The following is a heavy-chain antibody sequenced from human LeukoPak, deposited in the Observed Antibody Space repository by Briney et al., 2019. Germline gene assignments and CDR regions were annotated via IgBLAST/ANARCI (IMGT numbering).Heavy chain of an antibody. CDR1: GFTFSSYA. Sequence: GGSLRLSCAASGFTFSSYAMTWVRQAPGKGLEWVSAISGSGSGTYYADSVKGRFAISRDNSKNTLYLQMNTLRAEDTAVYYCAKDRGYSYGLFDYWGQETLVTVSS. V-gene: IGHV3-23*01. CDR3: AKDRGYSYGLFDY. J-gene: IGHJ4*02. CDR2: ISGSGSGT. D-gene: IGHD5-18*01.